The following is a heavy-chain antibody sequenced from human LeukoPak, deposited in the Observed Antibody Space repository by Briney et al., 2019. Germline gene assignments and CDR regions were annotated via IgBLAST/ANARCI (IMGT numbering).Heavy chain of an antibody. CDR3: ANSHYGDYELG. V-gene: IGHV1-69*05. Sequence: VASVKVSCKASGGTFSSYAISWVRQAPGQGLEWMGRIIPIFGTANYAQKFQGRVTITTDESTSTAYMELSSLRSEDTAVYYCANSHYGDYELGWGQGTLVTVSS. J-gene: IGHJ4*02. CDR2: IIPIFGTA. D-gene: IGHD4-17*01. CDR1: GGTFSSYA.